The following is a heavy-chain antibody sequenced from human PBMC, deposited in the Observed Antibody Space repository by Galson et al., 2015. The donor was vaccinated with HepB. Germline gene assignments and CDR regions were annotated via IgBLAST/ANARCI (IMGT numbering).Heavy chain of an antibody. V-gene: IGHV3-11*03. CDR3: AKSGSYFHYFDY. D-gene: IGHD1-26*01. CDR1: GFTFSDYY. CDR2: ISSSSSYT. Sequence: SLRLSCAASGFTFSDYYMSWIRQAPGKGLEWVSYISSSSSYTNYADSVKGRFTISRDNAKNSLYLQMNSLRAEDTAVYYCAKSGSYFHYFDYWGQGTLVTVSS. J-gene: IGHJ4*02.